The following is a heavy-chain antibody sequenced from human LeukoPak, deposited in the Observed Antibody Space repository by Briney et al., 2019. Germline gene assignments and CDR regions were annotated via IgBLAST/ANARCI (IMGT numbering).Heavy chain of an antibody. D-gene: IGHD5-18*01. CDR1: GLTFSSYA. CDR2: ISGSGGST. Sequence: GGSLRLSCAASGLTFSSYAMSWVRQAPGKGLEWVSAISGSGGSTYYADSVKGRSTISRDNSKNTLYLQMNSLRAEDTAVYYCARDEYSYGLRGGYYYGMDVWGQGTTVTVSS. CDR3: ARDEYSYGLRGGYYYGMDV. J-gene: IGHJ6*02. V-gene: IGHV3-23*01.